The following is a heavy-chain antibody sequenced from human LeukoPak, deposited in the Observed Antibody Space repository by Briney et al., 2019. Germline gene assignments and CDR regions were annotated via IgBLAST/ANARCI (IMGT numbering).Heavy chain of an antibody. CDR3: ARVTTVTTSFHFDY. CDR1: GGSISSGGYY. J-gene: IGHJ4*02. Sequence: IPSETLSLTCTVSGGSISSGGYYWSWIRQPPGEGLEWIGYIYYSGSTYYHPSLKSRVTISLDTSKNQLSLKLSSVTAADTAVYYCARVTTVTTSFHFDYWGQGTLVTVSS. D-gene: IGHD4-17*01. CDR2: IYYSGST. V-gene: IGHV4-30-4*01.